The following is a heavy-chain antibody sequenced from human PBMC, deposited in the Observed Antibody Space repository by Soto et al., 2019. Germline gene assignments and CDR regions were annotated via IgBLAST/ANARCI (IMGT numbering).Heavy chain of an antibody. CDR3: SVITEGY. D-gene: IGHD3-16*02. CDR1: GFTFSKYG. CDR2: ISNIGGT. Sequence: EVQLLESGGGLVEPGGSLRLSCAASGFTFSKYGINWVRQSPGRGLEWVSGISNIGGTYYTDSVKGRSTISRDNSKTTMYLQMNSLRAEDTAVYYCSVITEGYWGQGILVTVSS. V-gene: IGHV3-23*01. J-gene: IGHJ4*02.